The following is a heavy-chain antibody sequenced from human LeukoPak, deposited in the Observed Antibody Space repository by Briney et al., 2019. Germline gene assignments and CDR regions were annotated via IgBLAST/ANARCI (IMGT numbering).Heavy chain of an antibody. CDR1: GFTFSSFA. J-gene: IGHJ5*02. D-gene: IGHD2-15*01. CDR2: ISGSGGRT. V-gene: IGHV3-23*01. CDR3: AKGRGIVAAGSWFDP. Sequence: GGSLRLSCAASGFTFSSFAMSWVRQAPGKGLEWLSLISGSGGRTHYADSVKGRFSISRDNSKNTLYLQMNSLRGEDTAIYYCAKGRGIVAAGSWFDPWDQGTLVTVSS.